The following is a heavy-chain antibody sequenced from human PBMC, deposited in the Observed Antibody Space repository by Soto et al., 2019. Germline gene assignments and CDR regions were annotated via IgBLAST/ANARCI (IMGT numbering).Heavy chain of an antibody. J-gene: IGHJ6*02. CDR1: GGTFSSCA. CDR2: IIPIFGTA. CDR3: ARGDVVVPAAPGGYYYYGMDV. V-gene: IGHV1-69*13. D-gene: IGHD2-2*01. Sequence: GASVKVSCKASGGTFSSCAISWVRQAPGQGLEWMGGIIPIFGTANYAQKFQGRVTITADESTSTAYMELSSLRSEDTAVYYCARGDVVVPAAPGGYYYYGMDVWGQGTTVTVSS.